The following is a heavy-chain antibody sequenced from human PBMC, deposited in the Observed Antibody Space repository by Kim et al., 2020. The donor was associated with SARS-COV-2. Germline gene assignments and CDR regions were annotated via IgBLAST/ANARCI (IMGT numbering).Heavy chain of an antibody. V-gene: IGHV4-34*01. J-gene: IGHJ3*02. CDR3: ARYGDYDGAFDI. Sequence: NDNPARKSRVTISVDTSKNQFSLKLSSVTAADTAVYYCARYGDYDGAFDIWGQGTMVTVSS. D-gene: IGHD4-17*01.